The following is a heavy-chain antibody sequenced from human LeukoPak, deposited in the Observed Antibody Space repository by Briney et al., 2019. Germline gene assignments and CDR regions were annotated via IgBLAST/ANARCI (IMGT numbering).Heavy chain of an antibody. V-gene: IGHV3-48*02. J-gene: IGHJ4*02. Sequence: GGSLRLSCAASGFTFSSYSMNWVRQAPGKGLEWVSHITASGTAMFYADSVKGRFTTSRDNAKNSLYLQMNSLRDEDTAVYYCASSGSYRFDYWGQGTLVTVSS. CDR1: GFTFSSYS. CDR3: ASSGSYRFDY. D-gene: IGHD1-26*01. CDR2: ITASGTAM.